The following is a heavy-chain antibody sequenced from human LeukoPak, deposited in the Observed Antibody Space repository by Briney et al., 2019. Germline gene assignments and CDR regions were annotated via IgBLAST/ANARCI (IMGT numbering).Heavy chain of an antibody. Sequence: GGSLRLSCAASGFTFSSYGMSWVRQAPGKGLEWVSAINGSGGSTYYADSVKGRFTISRDNAKNSLYLQMNSLRAEDTAVYYCARDLSPNCSGGSCYGYDYWGQGTLVTVSS. CDR2: INGSGGST. V-gene: IGHV3-23*01. CDR3: ARDLSPNCSGGSCYGYDY. J-gene: IGHJ4*02. CDR1: GFTFSSYG. D-gene: IGHD2-15*01.